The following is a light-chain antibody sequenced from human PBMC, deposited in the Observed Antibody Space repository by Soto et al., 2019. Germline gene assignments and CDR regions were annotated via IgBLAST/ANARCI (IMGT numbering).Light chain of an antibody. V-gene: IGKV1-39*01. CDR2: ATS. CDR3: HQSYRTPVT. J-gene: IGKJ5*01. Sequence: IILAVFALAVSVVEGLNFNCVASQSIGSYLNWYQQKPGEAPKLLIYATSNLQTGVPSRFSGGGSGTDFSLTITSLQPEDFATYYCHQSYRTPVTFGGGTRLEI. CDR1: QSIGSY.